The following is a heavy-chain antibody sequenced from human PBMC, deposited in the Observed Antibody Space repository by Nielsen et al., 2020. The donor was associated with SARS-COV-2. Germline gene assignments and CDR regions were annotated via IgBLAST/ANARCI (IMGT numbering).Heavy chain of an antibody. D-gene: IGHD6-6*01. CDR1: GYTFTSYA. Sequence: ASVKVSCKTSGYTFTSYAINWVRQAPGQGLEWMAWINTNTGNPMSAQALTGRFVFSLDTSVTTAFLQINGLKAEDTAVYYCARSRGSMAAARLDYWGQGALVIVSS. V-gene: IGHV7-4-1*02. CDR2: INTNTGNP. CDR3: ARSRGSMAAARLDY. J-gene: IGHJ4*02.